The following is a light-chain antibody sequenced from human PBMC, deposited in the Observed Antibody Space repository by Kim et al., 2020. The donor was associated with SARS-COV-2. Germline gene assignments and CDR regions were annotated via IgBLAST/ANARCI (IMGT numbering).Light chain of an antibody. Sequence: DIVLTQSPDTLSLSPGERATLSCRASQTISGKYLTWYQHRPGQPPRLLIYGASNRATGIPDRFTGSGSGTDFTLTISRLEPEDFAVFFCQHYGDSSWTFGQGTKVDIK. CDR1: QTISGKY. CDR2: GAS. J-gene: IGKJ1*01. CDR3: QHYGDSSWT. V-gene: IGKV3-20*01.